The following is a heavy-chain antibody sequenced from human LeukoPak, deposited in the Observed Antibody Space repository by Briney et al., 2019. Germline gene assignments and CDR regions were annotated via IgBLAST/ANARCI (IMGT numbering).Heavy chain of an antibody. D-gene: IGHD3-3*01. Sequence: AASVKVSCKASGYTFTGYYMHWLRQAPGQGLEWMGWNNPNSGDTNYAQEFQGRVTMTRDTSISTAYMELTWLRSDDTAVYYCARDGTFGVISMPSDYWGQGTLVTVSS. CDR1: GYTFTGYY. J-gene: IGHJ4*02. CDR3: ARDGTFGVISMPSDY. V-gene: IGHV1-2*02. CDR2: NNPNSGDT.